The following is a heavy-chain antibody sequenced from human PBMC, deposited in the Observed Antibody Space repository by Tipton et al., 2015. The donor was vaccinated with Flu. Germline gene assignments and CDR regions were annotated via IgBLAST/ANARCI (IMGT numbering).Heavy chain of an antibody. CDR3: ARDHPPTITVLGEITDYFGMAV. CDR1: GFTFSDYY. J-gene: IGHJ6*02. V-gene: IGHV3-11*01. Sequence: QLVQSGGGLVKPGGSLRLSCAASGFTFSDYYMSWIRQAPGKGLEWVSHISSSGSTINYADSVKGRFTISRDNAKRSVYLQMNSLRAEDTAVYYCARDHPPTITVLGEITDYFGMAVWGQGTTATVSS. CDR2: ISSSGSTI. D-gene: IGHD3-3*01.